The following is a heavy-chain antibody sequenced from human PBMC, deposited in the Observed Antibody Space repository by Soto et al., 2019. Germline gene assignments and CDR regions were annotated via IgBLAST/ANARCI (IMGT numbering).Heavy chain of an antibody. CDR1: GYIFTTYG. CDR3: ARVRITATLGFDY. D-gene: IGHD1-20*01. CDR2: INAGNGHI. Sequence: QVQLVQSGAEVKKPGASVKVSCKASGYIFTTYGIHWVRQAPGQRPEWMGWINAGNGHIRYSQKFEGRVTMTRYTSASTAHMEPRSPRSEDTAVYYCARVRITATLGFDYWGQGTLVTVSS. J-gene: IGHJ4*02. V-gene: IGHV1-3*01.